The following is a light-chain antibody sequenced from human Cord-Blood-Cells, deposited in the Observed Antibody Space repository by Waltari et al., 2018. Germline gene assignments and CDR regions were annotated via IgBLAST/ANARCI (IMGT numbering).Light chain of an antibody. CDR2: DVS. Sequence: QSALTQPASVSGSPGQSITISCTGTSSDVGGYNYVSWYQQHPGKAPKLMNYDVSNRPSVVSNRFSGSNSGNTASLTISGLQAEDEADYYCSSYTSSSTWVFGGGTKLTVL. J-gene: IGLJ3*02. CDR1: SSDVGGYNY. V-gene: IGLV2-14*03. CDR3: SSYTSSSTWV.